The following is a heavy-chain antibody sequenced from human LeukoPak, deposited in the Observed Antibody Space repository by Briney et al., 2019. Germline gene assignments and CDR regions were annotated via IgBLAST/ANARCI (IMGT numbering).Heavy chain of an antibody. J-gene: IGHJ4*02. D-gene: IGHD1-20*01. Sequence: GGSLRLSCAASGFTFSSYWMSWVRQAPGKGLEWVANIKQDGSNKYYADSVKGRFTISRDNSKNTLYLQMNSLRAEDTAVYYCAKDPVGNWNYFDYWGQGTLVTVSS. CDR1: GFTFSSYW. CDR2: IKQDGSNK. V-gene: IGHV3-7*01. CDR3: AKDPVGNWNYFDY.